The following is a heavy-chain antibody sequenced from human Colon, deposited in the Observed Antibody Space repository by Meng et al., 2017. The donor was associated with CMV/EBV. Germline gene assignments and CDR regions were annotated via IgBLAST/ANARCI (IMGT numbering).Heavy chain of an antibody. CDR2: INHSGSP. V-gene: IGHV4-34*01. CDR1: GGSFSGYY. CDR3: ATPQQLAPYGMDV. Sequence: SETLSLTCAVYGGSFSGYYWSWIRQPPGKGLEWIGEINHSGSPNYNPSLKSRVTISVDTSKNQFSLKLSSVTAADTAVYYCATPQQLAPYGMDVWGQGTTVTVSS. D-gene: IGHD6-13*01. J-gene: IGHJ6*02.